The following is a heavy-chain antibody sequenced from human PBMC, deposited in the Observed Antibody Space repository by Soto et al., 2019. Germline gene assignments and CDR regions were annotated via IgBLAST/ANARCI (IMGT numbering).Heavy chain of an antibody. Sequence: GGSLRRSCMASGFTLSSYAMSWVRQAPGKGLEWVSAISGSGGSTYYADSVKGRFTISRDNSKNTLYLQMNSLRAEDTAVYYCAKDEPDSTSYYFDYWGQGTLVTVS. CDR3: AKDEPDSTSYYFDY. J-gene: IGHJ4*02. CDR2: ISGSGGST. CDR1: GFTLSSYA. V-gene: IGHV3-23*01.